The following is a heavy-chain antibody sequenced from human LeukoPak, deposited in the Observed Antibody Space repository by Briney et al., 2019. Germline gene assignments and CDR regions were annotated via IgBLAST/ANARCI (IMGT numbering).Heavy chain of an antibody. CDR2: IYYSGST. Sequence: SQTLSLTCTVSGGSISSGGYYWSWIRQHPGKGLEWIGYIYYSGSTYYNPSLKSRVTISVDTSKNQFSLKLSSVTAADTAVYYCARVSYDSSGRIFDYWGQGTLVTVSS. J-gene: IGHJ4*02. CDR3: ARVSYDSSGRIFDY. D-gene: IGHD3-22*01. V-gene: IGHV4-31*03. CDR1: GGSISSGGYY.